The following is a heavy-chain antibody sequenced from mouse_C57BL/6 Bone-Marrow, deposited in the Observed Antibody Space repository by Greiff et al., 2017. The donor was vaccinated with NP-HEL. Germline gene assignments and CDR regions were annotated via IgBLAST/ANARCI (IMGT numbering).Heavy chain of an antibody. D-gene: IGHD1-1*02. J-gene: IGHJ4*01. CDR3: TGGVHYYAMDY. Sequence: QVQLQQSGAELVRPGASVTLSCKASGYTFTDYEMHWVKQTPVHGLEWIGAIDPETGGTAYNQKFKGKAILTADKSSSTAYMELRSLTSEDSAVYYCTGGVHYYAMDYWGQGTSVTVSS. V-gene: IGHV1-15*01. CDR2: IDPETGGT. CDR1: GYTFTDYE.